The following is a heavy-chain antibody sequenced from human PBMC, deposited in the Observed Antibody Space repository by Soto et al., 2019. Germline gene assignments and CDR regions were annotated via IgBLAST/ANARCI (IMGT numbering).Heavy chain of an antibody. CDR1: GFTFGDYG. CDR2: ISGSGNQI. V-gene: IGHV3-23*01. Sequence: EVQLSQSGGGLVQRGGSLRLSCEGSGFTFGDYGINWVRQAPGKGLEWVSGISGSGNQIDYSDSGEGRFTVSRDNYKNTVFLKMNGLSAGDTAVYFCAKNQDWNRPDPGAFDVWGQGTMVTVSS. CDR3: AKNQDWNRPDPGAFDV. D-gene: IGHD1-1*01. J-gene: IGHJ3*01.